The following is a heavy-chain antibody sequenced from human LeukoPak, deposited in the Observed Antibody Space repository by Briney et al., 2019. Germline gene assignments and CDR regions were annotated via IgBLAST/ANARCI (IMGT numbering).Heavy chain of an antibody. CDR1: GYSFATYW. CDR3: ATPYPREYCSSTTCYFNY. Sequence: GESLKISCKVSGYSFATYWIGWVRQMPGKDLEWMGIIYPDDSDTRYSPSFQGQVTISADKSISTAYLQWSSLKASDTAMYYCATPYPREYCSSTTCYFNYWGQGTLVTVSS. J-gene: IGHJ4*02. CDR2: IYPDDSDT. V-gene: IGHV5-51*01. D-gene: IGHD2-2*01.